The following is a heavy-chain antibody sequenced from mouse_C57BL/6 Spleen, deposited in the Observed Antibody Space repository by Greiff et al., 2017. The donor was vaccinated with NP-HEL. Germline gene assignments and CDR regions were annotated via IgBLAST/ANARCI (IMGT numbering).Heavy chain of an antibody. CDR2: INPDSSTI. Sequence: ASGVDFSRYWMSWVRRAPGKGLEWIGEINPDSSTINYAPSLKDKFIISRDNAKNTLYLQMSKVRSEDTALYYCARPWAYYSSYFDVWGTGTTVTVSS. V-gene: IGHV4-1*01. D-gene: IGHD1-1*02. CDR1: GVDFSRYW. J-gene: IGHJ1*03. CDR3: ARPWAYYSSYFDV.